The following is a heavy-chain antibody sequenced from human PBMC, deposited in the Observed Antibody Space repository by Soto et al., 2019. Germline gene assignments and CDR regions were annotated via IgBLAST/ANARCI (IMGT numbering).Heavy chain of an antibody. CDR3: ARAAERWYFDY. J-gene: IGHJ4*02. CDR2: INSDGSTT. V-gene: IGHV3-74*01. D-gene: IGHD4-17*01. CDR1: GFTFSSYW. Sequence: PGGSLRLSCVASGFTFSSYWMQWVRQAPGKGLVWVSRINSDGSTTTYADPVKGRFTISRDNAKNTVYLQMNSLRAGDTAVYFCARAAERWYFDYWGQGALVTVSS.